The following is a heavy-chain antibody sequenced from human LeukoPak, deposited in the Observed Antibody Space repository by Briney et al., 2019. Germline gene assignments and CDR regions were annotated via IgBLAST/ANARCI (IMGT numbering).Heavy chain of an antibody. CDR2: IRSPSGDT. CDR1: GYTFTDYY. J-gene: IGHJ4*02. CDR3: ARDYAYDPTAFYDY. D-gene: IGHD3-22*01. Sequence: ASVKVSCKTSGYTFTDYYIHWVRQAPGQGLEWMGLIRSPSGDTTYAQKFQGRVTMTGVTSINAAYMELSWLTSDDTAIYYCARDYAYDPTAFYDYWGQGTLVTVSS. V-gene: IGHV1-2*02.